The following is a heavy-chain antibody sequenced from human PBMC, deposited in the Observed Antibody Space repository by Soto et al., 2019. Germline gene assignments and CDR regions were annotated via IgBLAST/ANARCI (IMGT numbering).Heavy chain of an antibody. Sequence: GGSLRLSCAASGFAFSTYSMNWVRQAPGKGLEWVSSISGSGNYTHYADFLRGRFTISRDNAKTSLYLQMNSLRAEDTAVYYCAREGINNYNEYYFDSWGQGTVVTVSS. J-gene: IGHJ4*02. D-gene: IGHD4-4*01. V-gene: IGHV3-21*04. CDR1: GFAFSTYS. CDR3: AREGINNYNEYYFDS. CDR2: ISGSGNYT.